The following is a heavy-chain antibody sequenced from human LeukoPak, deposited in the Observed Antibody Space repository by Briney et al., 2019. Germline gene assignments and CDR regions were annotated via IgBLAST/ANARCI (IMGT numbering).Heavy chain of an antibody. D-gene: IGHD3-22*01. Sequence: ASVKVSCKASGYTFTSYYMHWVRQAPGQGLEWMGIINPSGSSTSYAQTFQGRVTMTRDTSTSTVYMELSSLSSEDKAVYYCARGGGSHYYDSSGYYSGFDYWGQGTLVTVSS. V-gene: IGHV1-46*01. CDR3: ARGGGSHYYDSSGYYSGFDY. CDR1: GYTFTSYY. CDR2: INPSGSST. J-gene: IGHJ4*02.